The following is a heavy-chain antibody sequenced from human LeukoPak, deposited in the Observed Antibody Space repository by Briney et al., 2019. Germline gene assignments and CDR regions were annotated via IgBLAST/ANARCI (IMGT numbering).Heavy chain of an antibody. J-gene: IGHJ4*02. V-gene: IGHV4-59*01. CDR2: FYYTGTT. D-gene: IGHD4-17*01. CDR1: GDSTNTYF. Sequence: SETLSLTCTISGDSTNTYFWSWIRQPPGKGLEWIGYFYYTGTTNYNPSLKSRVTISVDTSKNQFSLKVNSVTAADTGIYYCASKSTDHGELRFDYWGQGTLVTVSS. CDR3: ASKSTDHGELRFDY.